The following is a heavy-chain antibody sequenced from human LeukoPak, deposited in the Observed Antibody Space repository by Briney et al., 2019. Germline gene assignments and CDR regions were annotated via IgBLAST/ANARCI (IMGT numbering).Heavy chain of an antibody. J-gene: IGHJ4*02. CDR3: ARHGLAAGRTTVFDY. CDR1: GGSISSGDYH. CDR2: IYYSGST. D-gene: IGHD4-17*01. V-gene: IGHV4-39*01. Sequence: PSETLSLTCTVSGGSISSGDYHWSWIRRHPGKGLEWIGYIYYSGSTYYNPSLESRVTISVDTSKNQFSLKLSSVTAADTAVYYCARHGLAAGRTTVFDYWGQGTLVTVSS.